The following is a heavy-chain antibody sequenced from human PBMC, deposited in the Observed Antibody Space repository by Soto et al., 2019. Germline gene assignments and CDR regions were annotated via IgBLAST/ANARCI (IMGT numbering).Heavy chain of an antibody. J-gene: IGHJ3*02. CDR1: GFTFSTYT. D-gene: IGHD3-10*01. CDR3: ARSTPGNPFDI. V-gene: IGHV3-21*01. CDR2: ISAGSRSI. Sequence: GGSLRLSCAASGFTFSTYTMNWVRQAPGKGLEWVSSISAGSRSIYYTDSLKGRSTVSRDNSKNSLYLQINSLKADDLVVYYCARSTPGNPFDIWGQGTMVTVSS.